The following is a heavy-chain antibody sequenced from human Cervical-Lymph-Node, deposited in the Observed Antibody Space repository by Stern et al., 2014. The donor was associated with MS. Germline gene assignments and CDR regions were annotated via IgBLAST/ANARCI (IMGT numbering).Heavy chain of an antibody. J-gene: IGHJ6*02. V-gene: IGHV5-51*03. CDR3: ARPGDDTAKYGLDV. D-gene: IGHD5-18*01. CDR1: GYSFATYW. Sequence: EVQLVESGAEVKQPGESLKISCKGSGYSFATYWIGWVRQMPGKGLEWMGVIYPGDSDTRYSQSFQGQVTISADKSISTAYLHWSSLKASDSAMYYCARPGDDTAKYGLDVWGQGTTVTVSS. CDR2: IYPGDSDT.